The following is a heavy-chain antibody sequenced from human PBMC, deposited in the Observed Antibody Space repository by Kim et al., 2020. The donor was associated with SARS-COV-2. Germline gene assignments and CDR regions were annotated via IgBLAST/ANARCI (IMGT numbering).Heavy chain of an antibody. Sequence: SETLSLTCAVYGGSFSGYYWSWIRQPPGKGLEWIGEINHSGSTNYNPSLKSRVSISVETSQNQFSLKLSSVTAADTAVYYCARGGAGLRLGELSSWGQGTLVTVSS. CDR1: GGSFSGYY. V-gene: IGHV4-34*01. D-gene: IGHD3-16*02. J-gene: IGHJ5*02. CDR2: INHSGST. CDR3: ARGGAGLRLGELSS.